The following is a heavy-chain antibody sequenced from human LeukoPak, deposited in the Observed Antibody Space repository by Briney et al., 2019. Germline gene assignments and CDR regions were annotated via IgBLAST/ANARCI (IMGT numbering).Heavy chain of an antibody. J-gene: IGHJ5*02. CDR1: GYTFTNYY. Sequence: SVKVSCKASGYTFTNYYIHWVRQAPGQGLEWMGGIIPIFGTANYAQKFQGRVTITADESTSTAYMELSSLRSEDTAVYYCARIRSNWFDPWGQGTLVTVSS. D-gene: IGHD4-17*01. CDR3: ARIRSNWFDP. CDR2: IIPIFGTA. V-gene: IGHV1-69*13.